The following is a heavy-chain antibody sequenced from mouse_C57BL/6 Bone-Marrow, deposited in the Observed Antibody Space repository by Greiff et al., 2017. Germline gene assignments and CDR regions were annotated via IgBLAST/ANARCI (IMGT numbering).Heavy chain of an antibody. V-gene: IGHV1-64*01. CDR2: IHPNSGST. CDR3: ARGYAMDY. CDR1: GYTFTSYW. Sequence: QVQLKQPGAELVKPGASVKLSCKASGYTFTSYWMHWVKQRPGQGLEWIGMIHPNSGSTNYNQKFKDKATLTADKSSSTAYMQLSSLTSEDSAVYYCARGYAMDYWGQGTSVTVSS. J-gene: IGHJ4*01.